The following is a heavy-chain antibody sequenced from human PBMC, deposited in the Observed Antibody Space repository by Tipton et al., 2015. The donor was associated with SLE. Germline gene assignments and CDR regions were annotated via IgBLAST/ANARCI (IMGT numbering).Heavy chain of an antibody. CDR1: GASISSGYW. CDR3: ASNGNYCLEH. J-gene: IGHJ1*01. V-gene: IGHV4-4*02. CDR2: IERTGST. Sequence: TLSLTCTVSGASISSGYWWSWVRQSPGKGLEWIGEIERTGSTNYSPSLMSRVTISVDKSKNQFSLNLNSVTAADTAIYYCASNGNYCLEHWGRGTLVPISS. D-gene: IGHD1-26*01.